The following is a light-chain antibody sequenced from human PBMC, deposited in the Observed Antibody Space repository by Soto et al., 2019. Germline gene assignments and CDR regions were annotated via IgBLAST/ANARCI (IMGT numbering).Light chain of an antibody. CDR2: AAS. CDR1: QGISNY. CDR3: LQLNSYPIT. V-gene: IGKV1D-8*03. Sequence: VIWMTQSPSLLSASTGDRVTISCRISQGISNYLTWYQQKPGKAPELLIYAASTLQSGVPSRFSGSGSGTDFTLTISSLQPEDSATYYCLQLNSYPITFGQGTRLEI. J-gene: IGKJ5*01.